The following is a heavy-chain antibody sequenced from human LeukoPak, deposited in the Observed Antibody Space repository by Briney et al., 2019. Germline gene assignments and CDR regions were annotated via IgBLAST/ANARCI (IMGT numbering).Heavy chain of an antibody. V-gene: IGHV4-34*01. Sequence: SETLSLTCAVSGVSISRGGYYWSWIRQPPGKGLEWIGEINHSGSTNYNPSLKSRVTISVDTSKNQFSLKLSSVTAADTAVYYCARVVLRYFDWLSDRRYNWFDPWGQGTLVTVSS. J-gene: IGHJ5*02. CDR2: INHSGST. CDR1: GVSISRGGYY. D-gene: IGHD3-9*01. CDR3: ARVVLRYFDWLSDRRYNWFDP.